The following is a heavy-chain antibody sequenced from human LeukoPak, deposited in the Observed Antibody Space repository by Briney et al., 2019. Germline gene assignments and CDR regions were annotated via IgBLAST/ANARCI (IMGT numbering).Heavy chain of an antibody. V-gene: IGHV4-31*03. D-gene: IGHD5-18*01. J-gene: IGHJ4*02. CDR3: ARGRPRGYSYGYYFDY. Sequence: SETLSLTCTVSGGSISSGGYNWSWIRQHPGKGLEWIGYIYYSGSTYYNPSLKSRVTISVDTSKNQFSLKLSSVTAADTAVYYCARGRPRGYSYGYYFDYWGQGTLVTVSS. CDR1: GGSISSGGYN. CDR2: IYYSGST.